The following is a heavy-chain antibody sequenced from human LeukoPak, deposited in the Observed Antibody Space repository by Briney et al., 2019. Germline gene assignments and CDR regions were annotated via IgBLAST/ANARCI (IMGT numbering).Heavy chain of an antibody. D-gene: IGHD3-9*01. CDR2: ISGSGGTT. V-gene: IGHV3-23*01. CDR1: GFTFTGLA. CDR3: AKKRYENGTSSAGYLDV. J-gene: IGHJ6*02. Sequence: GGSLRLSCAASGFTFTGLAMNWARQAPGRGLEWVSVISGSGGTTHYADSVKGRFTISRDNFKNTVSLQMNSLRAEDTAVYYCAKKRYENGTSSAGYLDVWGQGTTVIVSS.